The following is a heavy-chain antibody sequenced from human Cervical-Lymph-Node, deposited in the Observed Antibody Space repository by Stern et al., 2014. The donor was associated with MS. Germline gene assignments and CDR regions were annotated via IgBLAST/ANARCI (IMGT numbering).Heavy chain of an antibody. CDR1: GASLSGVNW. D-gene: IGHD3-16*01. CDR3: ARGGGTDSPTYDY. J-gene: IGHJ4*02. CDR2: LFHPGHR. Sequence: QLQLQESGPGLVKPSGTLSLTCTVSGASLSGVNWWTWVRQPPGKGLEWIGELFHPGHRNYNPSLRSRVVMLGASSKSQFSLQLPSATAADTAVYYCARGGGTDSPTYDYWGQGTLVTVS. V-gene: IGHV4-4*02.